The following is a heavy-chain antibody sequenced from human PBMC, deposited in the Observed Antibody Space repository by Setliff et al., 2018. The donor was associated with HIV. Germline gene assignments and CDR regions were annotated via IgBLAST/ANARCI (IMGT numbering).Heavy chain of an antibody. CDR2: IHYSGSS. V-gene: IGHV4-59*08. D-gene: IGHD6-6*01. CDR3: ARAGSAAASPLDY. Sequence: SETLSLTCTVSGGSITGRYWSWIRQPPGKGLEWIGYIHYSGSSNYNPSLKSRVSISIDTSKNQFSLKLTSVTAADTAVYYCARAGSAAASPLDYWGQGTLVTSP. J-gene: IGHJ4*02. CDR1: GGSITGRY.